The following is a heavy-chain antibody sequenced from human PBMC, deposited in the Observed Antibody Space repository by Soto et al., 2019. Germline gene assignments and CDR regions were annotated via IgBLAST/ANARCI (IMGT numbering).Heavy chain of an antibody. J-gene: IGHJ6*03. CDR1: GGSISRGGYY. D-gene: IGHD5-12*01. CDR2: IYYSGGT. V-gene: IGHV4-31*03. CDR3: ARKDSGYADYMDV. Sequence: QVQLQESGPGLVKPSQTLSLTCTVSGGSISRGGYYWSWIRQHPGKGLEWIWYIYYSGGTYYNPSLKSRVTISVDTSENQFSLRLSSVTAADTAVYYCARKDSGYADYMDVWGKGTTVTVSS.